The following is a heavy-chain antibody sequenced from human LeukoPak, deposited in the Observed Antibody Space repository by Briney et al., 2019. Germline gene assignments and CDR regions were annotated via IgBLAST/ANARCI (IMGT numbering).Heavy chain of an antibody. CDR3: AKDMSSDYDIGGFDY. Sequence: PGGSLRLSCAASGFTFSTYGTHWVCQAPGKGLEWVAVISYDGSNKYYADSVKGRFTISRDNSKNTLYLQMNSLRAEDTAVYYCAKDMSSDYDIGGFDYWGQGTLVTVSS. V-gene: IGHV3-30*18. CDR1: GFTFSTYG. J-gene: IGHJ4*02. CDR2: ISYDGSNK. D-gene: IGHD3-9*01.